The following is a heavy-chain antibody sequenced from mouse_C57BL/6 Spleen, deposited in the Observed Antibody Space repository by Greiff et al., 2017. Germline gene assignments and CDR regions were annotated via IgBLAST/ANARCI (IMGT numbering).Heavy chain of an antibody. Sequence: EVMLVESGGGLVQPGGSLSLSCAASGFTFTDYYMSWVRQPPGKALEWLGFIRNKANGYTTEYSASVKGRFTISRDNSQSILYLQMNALGAEDRATYYGARDEGWWAYWGQGTLVTVSA. CDR3: ARDEGWWAY. CDR1: GFTFTDYY. J-gene: IGHJ3*01. D-gene: IGHD1-1*02. V-gene: IGHV7-3*01. CDR2: IRNKANGYTT.